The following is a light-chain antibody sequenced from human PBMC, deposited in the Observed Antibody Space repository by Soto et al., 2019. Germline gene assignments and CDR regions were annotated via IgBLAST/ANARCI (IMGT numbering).Light chain of an antibody. CDR3: QKYNSAPPLT. CDR1: QGITNY. CDR2: AAS. V-gene: IGKV1-27*01. J-gene: IGKJ4*01. Sequence: DIQMTQSPSSLSASVGDRVTITCRASQGITNYLAWYQQKPGKVPKLLIYAASTLQSGVPSRFSGSGSGTDFTLTISTLQPEDVATYYCQKYNSAPPLTFGGGTKVEIK.